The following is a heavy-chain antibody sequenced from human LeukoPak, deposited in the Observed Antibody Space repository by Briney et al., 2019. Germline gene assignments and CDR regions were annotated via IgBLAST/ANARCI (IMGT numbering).Heavy chain of an antibody. CDR2: IYYTGNT. CDR3: ARRGATRPPYY. D-gene: IGHD1-26*01. J-gene: IGHJ4*02. Sequence: KPSETLSLTCAVSGGSISSGGYSWSWIRQPPGKGLEWIGSIYYTGNTYYNPSLKSRVSISVDTSKNQFSLRLNSVTATDTAVYYCARRGATRPPYYWGQGTLVTVSS. V-gene: IGHV4-39*01. CDR1: GGSISSGGYS.